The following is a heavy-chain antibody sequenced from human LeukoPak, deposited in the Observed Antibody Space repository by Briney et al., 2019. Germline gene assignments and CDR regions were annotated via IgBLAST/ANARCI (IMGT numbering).Heavy chain of an antibody. CDR2: INHSGST. Sequence: SETLSLTCAVYGGSFSGYYWSWIRQPPGKGLEWIGEINHSGSTNYNPSLKSRITTSVDTSKNQFSLKLSSVTAADTAVYYCVRLDCSSTSCLNEYWGQGTLVTVSS. CDR1: GGSFSGYY. V-gene: IGHV4-34*01. J-gene: IGHJ4*02. D-gene: IGHD2-2*01. CDR3: VRLDCSSTSCLNEY.